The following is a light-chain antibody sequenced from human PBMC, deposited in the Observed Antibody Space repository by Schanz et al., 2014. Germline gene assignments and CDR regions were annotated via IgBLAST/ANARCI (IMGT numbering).Light chain of an antibody. J-gene: IGLJ2*01. CDR2: EVT. CDR1: SSDVGGYNY. CDR3: SSYAGSNKWRV. Sequence: QSALTQPPSASGSLGQSVTISCTGTSSDVGGYNYVSWYQQHPGKAPKLMIYEVTKRPSGVPDRFSGSKSGNTASLTVSGLQAEDEADYYCSSYAGSNKWRVFGGGTQLTVL. V-gene: IGLV2-8*01.